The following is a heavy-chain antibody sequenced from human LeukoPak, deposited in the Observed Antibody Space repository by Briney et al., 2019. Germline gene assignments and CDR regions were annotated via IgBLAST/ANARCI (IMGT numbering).Heavy chain of an antibody. CDR1: GFSFGGYA. J-gene: IGHJ2*01. Sequence: GGSLRLSCAASGFSFGGYALHWVRQAPGKGLEWVASISWNSGDIVHADSVKGRFTISRDNAKNSLYLQMDSLRTEDTGLYYCVKSGGYATAIRYFDLWGRGTLVTVSS. CDR2: ISWNSGDI. D-gene: IGHD2-21*02. CDR3: VKSGGYATAIRYFDL. V-gene: IGHV3-9*01.